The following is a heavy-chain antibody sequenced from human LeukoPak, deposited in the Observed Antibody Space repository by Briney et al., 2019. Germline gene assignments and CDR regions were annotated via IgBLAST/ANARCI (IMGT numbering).Heavy chain of an antibody. CDR3: ARPSVGATTGFDY. CDR1: GGSISSSSYY. CDR2: IYYSGST. V-gene: IGHV4-39*01. D-gene: IGHD1-26*01. J-gene: IGHJ4*02. Sequence: SDTLSLTCTVSGGSISSSSYYWGWIRQPPGKGLEWIGSIYYSGSTYYHPSLKSRVTISVDTSKNQFSLKVSSVTAADTAVYWCARPSVGATTGFDYWGQGTLVTVSS.